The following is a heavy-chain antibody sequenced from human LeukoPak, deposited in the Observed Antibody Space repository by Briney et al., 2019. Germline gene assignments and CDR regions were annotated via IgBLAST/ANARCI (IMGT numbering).Heavy chain of an antibody. D-gene: IGHD3-22*01. CDR1: GFTFSSYG. Sequence: GGSLRLSCAASGFTFSSYGMHWVRQAPGKGLEWVAVILSDGSKEFYTDSVKGRFTISRDNSKNTLYLQMNSLRAEDTAVYYCVRRVVKYSDYFDYWGQGTLVTVSS. CDR2: ILSDGSKE. CDR3: VRRVVKYSDYFDY. J-gene: IGHJ4*02. V-gene: IGHV3-33*01.